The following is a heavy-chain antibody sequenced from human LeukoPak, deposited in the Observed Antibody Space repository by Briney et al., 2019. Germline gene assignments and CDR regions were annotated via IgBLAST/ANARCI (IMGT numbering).Heavy chain of an antibody. D-gene: IGHD3-22*01. V-gene: IGHV1-2*02. Sequence: ASVKVACKASGYSITGYSIHWVLQPPGQGLEGMVWINLKSGGTNYAQKFQARVTMTRETSISTAYMELSKLRSDHTAVDYCAREDSTGYSSLDYWGQGSLVTVSS. CDR3: AREDSTGYSSLDY. J-gene: IGHJ4*02. CDR2: INLKSGGT. CDR1: GYSITGYS.